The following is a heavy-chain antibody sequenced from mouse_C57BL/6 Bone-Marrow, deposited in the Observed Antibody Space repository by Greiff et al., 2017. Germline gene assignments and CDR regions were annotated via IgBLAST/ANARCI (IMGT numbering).Heavy chain of an antibody. CDR2: INPDSSTI. V-gene: IGHV4-1*01. CDR3: ARPDYDYDAWFAY. J-gene: IGHJ3*01. CDR1: GVDFSRYW. Sequence: CEASGVDFSRYWMSWVRRAPGKGLEWIGEINPDSSTINYAPSLKDKFIISRDNAKNTLYLQMSKVRSEDTALYYCARPDYDYDAWFAYWGQGTLVTVSA. D-gene: IGHD2-4*01.